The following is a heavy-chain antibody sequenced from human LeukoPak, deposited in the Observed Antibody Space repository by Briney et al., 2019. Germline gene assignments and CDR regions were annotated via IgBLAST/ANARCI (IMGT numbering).Heavy chain of an antibody. Sequence: ASVKVSCKASGYTFTGYYMHWVRQAPGQGLEWMGWINPNSGGTNYAQKFQGRVTMTRNTSISTAYMELSSLRSEDTAVYYCARGPLRYFDWPHEGYFDYWGQGTLVTVSS. D-gene: IGHD3-9*01. V-gene: IGHV1-2*02. CDR1: GYTFTGYY. J-gene: IGHJ4*02. CDR3: ARGPLRYFDWPHEGYFDY. CDR2: INPNSGGT.